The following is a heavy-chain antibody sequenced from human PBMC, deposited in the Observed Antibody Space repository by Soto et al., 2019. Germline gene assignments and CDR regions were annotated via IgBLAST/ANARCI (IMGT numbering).Heavy chain of an antibody. CDR2: ISSSSSYI. Sequence: GGSLRLSCAASGFTFSSYSMNWVRQAPGKGLEWVSSISSSSSYIYYADSVKGRFTISRNNAKNSLYRQMNSLRAEDTAVYYCARDPHQPDHPASSIVLMVYGVGAFDIWGQGTMVTVSS. J-gene: IGHJ3*02. D-gene: IGHD2-8*01. V-gene: IGHV3-21*01. CDR3: ARDPHQPDHPASSIVLMVYGVGAFDI. CDR1: GFTFSSYS.